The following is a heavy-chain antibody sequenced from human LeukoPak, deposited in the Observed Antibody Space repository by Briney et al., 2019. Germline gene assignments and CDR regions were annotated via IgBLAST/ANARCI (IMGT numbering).Heavy chain of an antibody. Sequence: PSETLSLTCGVYGGSFSGFYWNWIRQPPGKGLEWIGEINHSETTNYNPSLKSRVTISVDTSKNRVSLNLHSVTAADTAVYYCARGQYYDSSGNYYFHYWGQGTLVTVSS. J-gene: IGHJ4*02. D-gene: IGHD3-22*01. CDR1: GGSFSGFY. CDR3: ARGQYYDSSGNYYFHY. V-gene: IGHV4-34*01. CDR2: INHSETT.